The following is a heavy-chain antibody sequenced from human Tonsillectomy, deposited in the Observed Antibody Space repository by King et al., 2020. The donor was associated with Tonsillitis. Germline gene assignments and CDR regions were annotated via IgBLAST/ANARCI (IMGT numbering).Heavy chain of an antibody. D-gene: IGHD5-18*01. V-gene: IGHV4-59*08. CDR2: IYYSGST. J-gene: IGHJ4*02. Sequence: VQLQESGPGLVKPSETLSLTCTISGGSISNDYWSWIRQPPGKGLEWIGYIYYSGSTNYNPSLKSRVTISVDTSKNQFSLKLSSVTAADTAVYYCAGHAGYSYGPFDYWGQGTLVTVSS. CDR3: AGHAGYSYGPFDY. CDR1: GGSISNDY.